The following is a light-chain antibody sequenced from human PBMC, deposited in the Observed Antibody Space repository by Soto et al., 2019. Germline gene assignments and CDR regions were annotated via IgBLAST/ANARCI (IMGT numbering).Light chain of an antibody. CDR1: QSISSW. CDR2: KAS. CDR3: KQYVTAFRS. J-gene: IGKJ1*01. V-gene: IGKV1-5*03. Sequence: DIQMTQSPSTLSASVGDRVTITCRASQSISSWLAWYQQKPGTAPKLLIYKASSLQSGVQSRFSGSGSGTEFTLTIRSLQPDDFATYYCKQYVTAFRSFGQGTKVDIK.